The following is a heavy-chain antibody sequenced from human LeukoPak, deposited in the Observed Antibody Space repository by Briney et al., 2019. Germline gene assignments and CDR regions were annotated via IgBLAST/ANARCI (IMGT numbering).Heavy chain of an antibody. CDR2: ISGSGGST. J-gene: IGHJ4*02. V-gene: IGHV3-23*01. D-gene: IGHD5-18*01. CDR3: TKGTIWLPFDY. CDR1: GFTFSNYA. Sequence: GGSLRLSCAASGFTFSNYAMSWARQAPGKGLEWVSAISGSGGSTYYADSVKGRFTISKDNSKNTLYLQMNSLRAEDTAVYYCTKGTIWLPFDYWGQGTLVTVSS.